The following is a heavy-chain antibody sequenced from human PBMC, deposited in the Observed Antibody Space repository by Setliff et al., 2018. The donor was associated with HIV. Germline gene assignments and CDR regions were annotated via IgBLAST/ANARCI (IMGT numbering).Heavy chain of an antibody. Sequence: GGSLRLSCAASGFTFSDYYLHWLRQAPGKGLEWVAGIRPDASNKYYVDSVKGRFTISRDNDKKSLYLQMNSLRVEDTAVYYCARDPAYGAIDYWGQGTLVTVSS. CDR2: IRPDASNK. V-gene: IGHV3-7*03. J-gene: IGHJ4*02. CDR3: ARDPAYGAIDY. D-gene: IGHD4-17*01. CDR1: GFTFSDYY.